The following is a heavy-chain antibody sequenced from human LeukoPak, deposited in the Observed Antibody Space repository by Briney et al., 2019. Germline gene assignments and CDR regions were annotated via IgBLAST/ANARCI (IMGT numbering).Heavy chain of an antibody. CDR1: GFTFSSYW. V-gene: IGHV3-7*01. CDR2: IKQDGSEK. Sequence: GGSLRLSCAASGFTFSSYWMSWVRQAPGKGLEWVANIKQDGSEKYYVDSVKGRFTISRDNAKNSLYLQMNSLRAEDTAVYYCARDDRDNWNYDHYFDYWGQGTLVTVSS. CDR3: ARDDRDNWNYDHYFDY. D-gene: IGHD1-7*01. J-gene: IGHJ4*02.